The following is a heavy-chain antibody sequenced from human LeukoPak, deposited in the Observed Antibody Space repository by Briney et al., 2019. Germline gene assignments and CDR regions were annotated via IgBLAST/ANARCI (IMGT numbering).Heavy chain of an antibody. CDR2: INVGNGNT. V-gene: IGHV1-3*01. Sequence: ASVKVSCKASGYNFNDYAIHWVRHAPGQRPEWMGWINVGNGNTKYSEKFQGSVTISRDTSASTAYMELSSLRSEDTAVYYCARDYLYGSGSYYRGPSDYWGQGTLVTVSS. J-gene: IGHJ4*02. D-gene: IGHD3-10*01. CDR3: ARDYLYGSGSYYRGPSDY. CDR1: GYNFNDYA.